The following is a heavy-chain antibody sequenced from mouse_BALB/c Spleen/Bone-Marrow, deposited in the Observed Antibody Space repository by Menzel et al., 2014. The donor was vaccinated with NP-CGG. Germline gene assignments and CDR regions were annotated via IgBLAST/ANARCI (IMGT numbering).Heavy chain of an antibody. CDR3: ARGDGNYPFYAMDY. V-gene: IGHV1-80*01. CDR2: IYPGDGDT. CDR1: GYAFSSYW. D-gene: IGHD2-1*01. Sequence: VNLVESGAELVRPGSSVKISCKASGYAFSSYWMNWVKQRPGQGPEWIGQIYPGDGDTNYNGKFKGKATLTADKSSSTAYMQLSSLTSEDSAVYFCARGDGNYPFYAMDYWGQGPSVTVPS. J-gene: IGHJ4*01.